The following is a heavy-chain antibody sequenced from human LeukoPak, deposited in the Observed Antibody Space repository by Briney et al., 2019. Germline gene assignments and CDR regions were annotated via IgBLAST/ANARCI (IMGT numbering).Heavy chain of an antibody. CDR2: IYYSGST. V-gene: IGHV4-30-4*08. CDR1: GGSISSSSYY. D-gene: IGHD2-2*01. J-gene: IGHJ4*02. CDR3: ATEAPAARDY. Sequence: SETLSLTCTVSGGSISSSSYYWGWIRQPPGKGLEWVGYIYYSGSTYYNPSLKSRVTISVDTSKNQFSLKLSSVTAADTAVYYCATEAPAARDYWGQGTLVTVSS.